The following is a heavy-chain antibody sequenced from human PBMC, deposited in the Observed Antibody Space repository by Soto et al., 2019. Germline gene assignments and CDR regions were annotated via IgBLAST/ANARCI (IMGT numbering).Heavy chain of an antibody. CDR1: GDSVSSNSAA. V-gene: IGHV6-1*01. CDR2: TYYRSKWYN. D-gene: IGHD2-15*01. Sequence: SQTLSLTCAISGDSVSSNSAAWNWIRQSPSGGLEWLGRTYYRSKWYNEYAVSVKSRITVNPDTSKSQFSLQLNSVTPEDTAIYYCARSQGFLDYWGQGTLVTVSS. CDR3: ARSQGFLDY. J-gene: IGHJ4*02.